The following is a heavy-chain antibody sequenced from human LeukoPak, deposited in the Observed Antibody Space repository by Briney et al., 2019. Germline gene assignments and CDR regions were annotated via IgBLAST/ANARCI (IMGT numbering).Heavy chain of an antibody. V-gene: IGHV4-30-4*08. Sequence: TPSETLSLTCTVSGGSISSSSYYWGWIRQPPGKGLEWIGYIYYSGSTYYNPSLKSRVTISVDTSKNQFSLKLSSVTAADTAVYYCARITKLGILPLTFDYWGQGTLVTVSS. D-gene: IGHD7-27*01. CDR3: ARITKLGILPLTFDY. J-gene: IGHJ4*02. CDR1: GGSISSSSYY. CDR2: IYYSGST.